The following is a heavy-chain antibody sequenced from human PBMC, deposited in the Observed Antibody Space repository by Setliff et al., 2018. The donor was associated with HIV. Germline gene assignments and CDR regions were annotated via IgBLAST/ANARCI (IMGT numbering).Heavy chain of an antibody. Sequence: SETLSLTCAVSGGSISSDYWWTWVRQPPGKGLEWIGEIHHSGSTTYRPSLKSRITISLDKSKNQFSLELTSVTAADTAVYYCATCRHRPSNWFDPWGQGTVVTVSS. CDR1: GGSISSDYW. CDR3: ATCRHRPSNWFDP. CDR2: IHHSGST. V-gene: IGHV4-4*02. J-gene: IGHJ5*02.